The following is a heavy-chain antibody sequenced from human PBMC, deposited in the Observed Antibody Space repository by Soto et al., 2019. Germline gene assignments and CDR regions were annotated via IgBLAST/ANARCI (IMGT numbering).Heavy chain of an antibody. Sequence: GSLRLPCAASGFTFSLYAMHWVRPASGKGLEWVALISYDGDNEYYADSVKGRFTISRDNSKNTLYLQMNSLRAEDTSVFYCARGGYLYDSSGYYDSDYWGQGTLVTVSS. CDR2: ISYDGDNE. CDR3: ARGGYLYDSSGYYDSDY. J-gene: IGHJ4*02. V-gene: IGHV3-30-3*01. D-gene: IGHD3-22*01. CDR1: GFTFSLYA.